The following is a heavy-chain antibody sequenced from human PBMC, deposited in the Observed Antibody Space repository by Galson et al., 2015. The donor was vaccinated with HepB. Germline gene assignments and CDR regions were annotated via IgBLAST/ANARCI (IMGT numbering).Heavy chain of an antibody. D-gene: IGHD3-22*01. J-gene: IGHJ4*02. CDR3: AKYYHNTGGYYNFHSSDY. CDR1: GFTFSSYA. V-gene: IGHV3-23*01. CDR2: ISTTSYST. Sequence: SLRLSCAASGFTFSSYAMTWVRQAPGKGLEWVASISTTSYSTYYADSVKGRFTISRDNSKNTLYLHMNGLRAEDTAVYYCAKYYHNTGGYYNFHSSDYWGQGSLVTVSS.